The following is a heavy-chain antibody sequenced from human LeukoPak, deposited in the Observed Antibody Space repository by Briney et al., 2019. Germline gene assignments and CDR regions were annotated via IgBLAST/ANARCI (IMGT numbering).Heavy chain of an antibody. V-gene: IGHV3-7*01. CDR3: ASESRGGDFWSGYFGIDRYGMDV. Sequence: GGSLRLSCAASGFTFSSYWMNWARQAPGKGLEWVASINHNGNVNYYVDSVKGRFTISRDNAKNSLYLQMNSLRAEDTAVYYCASESRGGDFWSGYFGIDRYGMDVWGQGTTVTVSS. CDR2: INHNGNVN. CDR1: GFTFSSYW. D-gene: IGHD3-3*01. J-gene: IGHJ6*02.